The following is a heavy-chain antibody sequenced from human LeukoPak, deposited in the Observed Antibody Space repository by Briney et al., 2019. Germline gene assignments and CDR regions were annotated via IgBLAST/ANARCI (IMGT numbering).Heavy chain of an antibody. CDR2: ISGGGGST. Sequence: GGSLRLSCAASGFTFSSYAMSWVRQAPGKGLEWVSAISGGGGSTYYADSVKGRFTISRDNSKNTLYLQMNSLRAEDTAVYYCATRSGSYYNWFDPWGQGTLVTVSS. V-gene: IGHV3-23*01. CDR3: ATRSGSYYNWFDP. CDR1: GFTFSSYA. D-gene: IGHD3-10*01. J-gene: IGHJ5*02.